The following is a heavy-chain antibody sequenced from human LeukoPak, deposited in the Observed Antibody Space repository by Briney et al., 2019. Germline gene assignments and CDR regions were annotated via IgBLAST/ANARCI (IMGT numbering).Heavy chain of an antibody. CDR1: GFIFSSYA. V-gene: IGHV3-30-3*01. CDR2: ISYDGSDK. J-gene: IGHJ4*02. CDR3: ARGPWLFTDY. Sequence: PGRSLRLSCAASGFIFSSYAMHWVRQAPGKGLEWVALISYDGSDKYYADSVKGRFTISRDNSKNTLSLQMNSLRGEDTALYYCARGPWLFTDYWGQGTHVTVSS. D-gene: IGHD3-22*01.